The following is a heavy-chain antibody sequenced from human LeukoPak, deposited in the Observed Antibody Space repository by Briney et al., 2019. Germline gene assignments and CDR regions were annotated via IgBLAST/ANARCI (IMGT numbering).Heavy chain of an antibody. CDR3: ASGSGYDYDY. CDR2: ISSSSSTI. CDR1: GFTFXXXX. V-gene: IGHV3-48*04. J-gene: IGHJ4*02. D-gene: IGHD5-12*01. Sequence: SGFTFXXXXXXXXRXXXXXXXEWVSYISSSSSTIYYADSVKGRFTISRDNAKNSLYLQMNSLRAEDTAVYYCASGSGYDYDYWGQGTLVTVSS.